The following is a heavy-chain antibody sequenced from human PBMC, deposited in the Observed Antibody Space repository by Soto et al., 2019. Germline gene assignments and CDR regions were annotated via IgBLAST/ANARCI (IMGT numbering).Heavy chain of an antibody. CDR1: GFTVSSNY. CDR2: IYSGGTT. J-gene: IGHJ4*02. Sequence: VQLVESGGGLIQPGGSLRLSCAASGFTVSSNYMTWVRQAPGKGLDWVSIIYSGGTTYYADSVKGRFTISRDNSKNTVYLQMNSLRVEDTAVYYCARGSSSKTYFDYWGQGTLVTVSS. V-gene: IGHV3-53*01. CDR3: ARGSSSKTYFDY. D-gene: IGHD6-13*01.